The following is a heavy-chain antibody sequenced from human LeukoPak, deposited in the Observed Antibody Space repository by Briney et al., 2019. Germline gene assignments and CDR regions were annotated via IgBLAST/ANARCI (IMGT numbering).Heavy chain of an antibody. D-gene: IGHD3-10*01. J-gene: IGHJ6*03. CDR1: GYTFTSHG. CDR2: ISAYNDNT. CDR3: AKGSADPSYYYYMYV. Sequence: ASVKVSCKASGYTFTSHGISWVRQAPGQGLEWMGWISAYNDNTNYAQKLQVRVTMTTDTSTSTAYMEMRSLRSDDTALYYCAKGSADPSYYYYMYVWGKGTTVTVSS. V-gene: IGHV1-18*01.